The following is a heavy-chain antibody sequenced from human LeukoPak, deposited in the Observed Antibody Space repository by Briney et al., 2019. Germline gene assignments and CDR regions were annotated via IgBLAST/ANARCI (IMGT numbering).Heavy chain of an antibody. Sequence: ASVKVSCKASGGTFSSYAISWVRQAPGQGLEWMGRIIPIFGTANYAQKFQGRVTITTDESTSTAYMELSSLRSEDTAVYYCAREALLYYDSSGYYLGWFQHWGQGTLATVSS. J-gene: IGHJ1*01. CDR2: IIPIFGTA. D-gene: IGHD3-22*01. CDR3: AREALLYYDSSGYYLGWFQH. CDR1: GGTFSSYA. V-gene: IGHV1-69*05.